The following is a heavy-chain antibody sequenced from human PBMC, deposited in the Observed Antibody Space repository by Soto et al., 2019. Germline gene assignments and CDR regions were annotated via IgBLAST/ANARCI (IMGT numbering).Heavy chain of an antibody. CDR1: GFTFSSYA. D-gene: IGHD3-3*01. CDR3: ARVKSYTYYDFWSGYYNL. CDR2: ISSNGGST. V-gene: IGHV3-64*01. Sequence: EVQLVESGGGLVQPGGSLRLSCAASGFTFSSYAMHWVRQAPGKGLEYVSAISSNGGSTYYANSVKGRFTISRDNSKNTLYLQMGSLRAEDMAVYYCARVKSYTYYDFWSGYYNLWGQGTLVTVSS. J-gene: IGHJ4*02.